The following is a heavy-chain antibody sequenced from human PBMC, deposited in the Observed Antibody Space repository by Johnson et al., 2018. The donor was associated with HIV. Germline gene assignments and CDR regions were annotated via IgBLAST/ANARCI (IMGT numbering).Heavy chain of an antibody. J-gene: IGHJ3*02. D-gene: IGHD3-16*01. Sequence: VQLVESGGGLVQPGGSLRLSCAASGFNFDDYGMSWVRQAPGKGLEWVSYISTSGSTIYYADSVKGRFTISRDNAKNSLSLQMNSLRAEDTAVYFCAKEAYYVEAFDIWGQGTMVTVSS. CDR1: GFNFDDYG. CDR3: AKEAYYVEAFDI. CDR2: ISTSGSTI. V-gene: IGHV3-11*04.